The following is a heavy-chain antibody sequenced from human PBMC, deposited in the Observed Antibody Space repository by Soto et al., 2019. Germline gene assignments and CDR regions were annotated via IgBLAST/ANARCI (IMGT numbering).Heavy chain of an antibody. CDR1: GFTFSSYS. V-gene: IGHV3-21*04. Sequence: EVQLVESGGGLVKPGGSLRLSCAASGFTFSSYSMNWVRQAPGKGLEWVSSISSSSSYIYYADSVKGRFTISRDNAKNSLYLQMNSLRAEDTAVYYCAKFCRGSTYYFDYWGQGTLVTVSS. J-gene: IGHJ4*02. CDR3: AKFCRGSTYYFDY. D-gene: IGHD3-10*01. CDR2: ISSSSSYI.